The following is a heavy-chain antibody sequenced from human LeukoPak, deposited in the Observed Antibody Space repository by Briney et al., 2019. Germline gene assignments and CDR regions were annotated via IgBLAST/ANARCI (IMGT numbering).Heavy chain of an antibody. CDR2: LASTGSDT. V-gene: IGHV3-23*01. J-gene: IGHJ4*02. CDR3: AKDGGRSVSGTEFDY. CDR1: GFTFSSYA. D-gene: IGHD6-19*01. Sequence: GSLRLSCAASGFTFSSYAMTWVRQAPGKGLEWVSTLASTGSDTYYADSVKGRFTISRDTSKNTLYLQMDSLRAEDTAIYYCAKDGGRSVSGTEFDYWGQGTLLTVSS.